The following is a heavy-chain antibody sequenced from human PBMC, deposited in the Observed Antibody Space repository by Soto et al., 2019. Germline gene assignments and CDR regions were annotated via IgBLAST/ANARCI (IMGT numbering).Heavy chain of an antibody. J-gene: IGHJ4*02. Sequence: PSQTLSLTCAISGDGVSSNSAAWNWIRQSPSRGLEWLGRTYYRSRWYDDYAESVRGRIAVNPDTSKNQFSLQLNSVTPEDTAVYFCARANDPSGNYIQYFDYWGQGTLVTVSS. V-gene: IGHV6-1*01. CDR2: TYYRSRWYD. CDR1: GDGVSSNSAA. D-gene: IGHD3-22*01. CDR3: ARANDPSGNYIQYFDY.